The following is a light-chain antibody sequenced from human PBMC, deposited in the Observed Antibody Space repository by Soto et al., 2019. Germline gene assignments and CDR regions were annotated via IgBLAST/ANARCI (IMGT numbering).Light chain of an antibody. J-gene: IGLJ2*01. CDR1: SSDFGDHKS. V-gene: IGLV2-14*01. CDR2: EVN. Sequence: QSVLTQAASVSGSPGQSITISCTGASSDFGDHKSVSWYQHHPGKAPKLIIYEVNYRPSGVSSRFSGSRSGNTASLTISGLQAEDEAHYYCSSSTDTSILFGGGTQLPVL. CDR3: SSSTDTSIL.